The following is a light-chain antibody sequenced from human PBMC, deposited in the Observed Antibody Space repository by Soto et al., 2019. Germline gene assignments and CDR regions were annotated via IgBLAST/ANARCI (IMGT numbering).Light chain of an antibody. J-gene: IGKJ4*01. V-gene: IGKV3-11*01. CDR3: QQRSHWP. Sequence: EIVSTQFPATLSVSPGERATPSCRASQSVSSYLALYQQKPGQAPRLLIYDASNRATGIPARFSGSGSGTDLTLTISSPEPEDFAVYYYQQRSHWPVGGGTKVEIK. CDR1: QSVSSY. CDR2: DAS.